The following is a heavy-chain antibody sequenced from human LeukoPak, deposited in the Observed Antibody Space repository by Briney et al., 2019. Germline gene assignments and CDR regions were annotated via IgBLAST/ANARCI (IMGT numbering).Heavy chain of an antibody. V-gene: IGHV1-69*13. Sequence: SVKVSCKTSGGTFSSYAISWVRQAPGQGLEWMGGIIPIFGTANYAQKFQGRVTITADESTSTAYMELSSLRSEDTAVYYCARSDLPRPVQVGDAFDIWGQGTMVTVSS. CDR1: GGTFSSYA. CDR2: IIPIFGTA. CDR3: ARSDLPRPVQVGDAFDI. J-gene: IGHJ3*02. D-gene: IGHD3/OR15-3a*01.